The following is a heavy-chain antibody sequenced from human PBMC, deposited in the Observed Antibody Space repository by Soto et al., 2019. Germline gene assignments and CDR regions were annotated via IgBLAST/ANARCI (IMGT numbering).Heavy chain of an antibody. J-gene: IGHJ6*02. CDR3: ARGKGMEENYYYHGMDV. Sequence: SVKVSCKASGGTFSSYAISWVRQAPGQGLEWMGGIIPIFGTANYAQKFQGRVTITADESTCTAYMELSSLRSEDTAVYYCARGKGMEENYYYHGMDVWGQGTTVTVSS. CDR1: GGTFSSYA. V-gene: IGHV1-69*13. D-gene: IGHD1-1*01. CDR2: IIPIFGTA.